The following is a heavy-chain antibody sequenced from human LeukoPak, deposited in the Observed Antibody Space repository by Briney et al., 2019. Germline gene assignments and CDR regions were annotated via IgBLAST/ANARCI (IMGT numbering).Heavy chain of an antibody. D-gene: IGHD3-22*01. CDR2: IIPIFGTA. CDR1: GGTFSSYA. CDR3: ARDRPPRNYDSSGYLPHDAFDI. J-gene: IGHJ3*02. Sequence: GASVKVSCKASGGTFSSYAISWVRQAPGQGLEWMGGIIPIFGTANYAQKFQGRVTITADESTSTAYMELSSLRSEDTAVYYCARDRPPRNYDSSGYLPHDAFDIWGQGTMVTVSS. V-gene: IGHV1-69*13.